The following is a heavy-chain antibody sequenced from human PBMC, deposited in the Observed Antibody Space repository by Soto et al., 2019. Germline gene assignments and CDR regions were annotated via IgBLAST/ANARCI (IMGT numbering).Heavy chain of an antibody. V-gene: IGHV3-11*05. CDR1: GFTFSDYY. D-gene: IGHD3-10*01. CDR3: AKDRYSASGALLLDF. J-gene: IGHJ4*02. CDR2: ISSSSSYT. Sequence: GGSLRLSCAASGFTFSDYYMSWIRQAPGKGLEWVSYISSSSSYTNYADSVKGRFTISRDNAKNSLYLQMNSLRAEDTAVYYCAKDRYSASGALLLDFWAQGNLVTVSS.